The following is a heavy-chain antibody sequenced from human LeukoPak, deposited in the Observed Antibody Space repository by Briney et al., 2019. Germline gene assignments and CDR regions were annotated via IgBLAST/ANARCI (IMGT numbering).Heavy chain of an antibody. CDR3: AGSRVAVTDTLDP. D-gene: IGHD6-19*01. CDR1: GFTFNIYW. Sequence: GGSLRLSCTASGFTFNIYWMSWVRRAPGKGLEWVANINPDGSETYCVDSVKGRFTVSRGNAKNSLFLQMNNLRAEDTAVYYCAGSRVAVTDTLDPWGQGALVTVSS. J-gene: IGHJ5*02. V-gene: IGHV3-7*01. CDR2: INPDGSET.